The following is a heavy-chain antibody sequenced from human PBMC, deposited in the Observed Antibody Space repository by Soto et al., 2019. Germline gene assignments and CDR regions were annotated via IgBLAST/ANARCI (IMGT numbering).Heavy chain of an antibody. V-gene: IGHV4-4*07. CDR1: AGSISSHH. CDR3: ARQHYDGSGYYDTFDS. J-gene: IGHJ4*02. D-gene: IGHD3-22*01. Sequence: SETLSLPCSVSAGSISSHHWSWLRPAAGTGLEWIGRIDRTVNTNLYPSLKSRVTMSANTSKNQFYLKLSSVTAADTAVDYCARQHYDGSGYYDTFDSSGQEAPV. CDR2: IDRTVNT.